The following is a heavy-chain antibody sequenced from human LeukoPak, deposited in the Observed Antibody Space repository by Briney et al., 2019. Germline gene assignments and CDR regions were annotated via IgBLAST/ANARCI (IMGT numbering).Heavy chain of an antibody. D-gene: IGHD2-21*02. Sequence: GGSLRLSCAASGYSFSTDWMHWVRQAPGKGLVWVARIKSDVSKTDYAASVKGRFTISRDDANNILYLQMNSRRVDDTAVYYCTAIRPDYWGQGTVVTVSS. CDR3: TAIRPDY. V-gene: IGHV3-74*01. CDR2: IKSDVSKT. CDR1: GYSFSTDW. J-gene: IGHJ4*02.